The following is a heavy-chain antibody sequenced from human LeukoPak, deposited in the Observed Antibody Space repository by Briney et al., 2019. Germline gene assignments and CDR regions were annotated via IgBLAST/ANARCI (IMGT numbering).Heavy chain of an antibody. V-gene: IGHV3-23*01. CDR3: ARIIVPPYHFDS. CDR2: ISFSGDST. D-gene: IGHD2-15*01. J-gene: IGHJ4*02. CDR1: GFTFSSHV. Sequence: GGSLRLSCAASGFTFSSHVLSWVRQDPARGLEWVSSISFSGDSTYYADSVKARFTISRDNSKNTLYLQMNNLRAEDSAIYYCARIIVPPYHFDSWGQGTRVTVSS.